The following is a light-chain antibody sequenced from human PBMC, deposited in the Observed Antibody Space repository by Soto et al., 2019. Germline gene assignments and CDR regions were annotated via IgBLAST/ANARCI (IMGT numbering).Light chain of an antibody. CDR2: GAS. Sequence: EIAMTQSPATLSVSPGERATLSCRASQTVTIHLAWYQQKPGQAPRLLIYGASTRATGIPARFSGSGSGTEFTLTISSLQSEDFAVYYCQQYGSSPLTFGGGTKVDIK. CDR3: QQYGSSPLT. V-gene: IGKV3-15*01. J-gene: IGKJ4*01. CDR1: QTVTIH.